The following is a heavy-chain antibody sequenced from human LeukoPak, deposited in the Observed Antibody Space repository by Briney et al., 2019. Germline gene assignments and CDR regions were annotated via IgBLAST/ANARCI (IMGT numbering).Heavy chain of an antibody. CDR1: GFTFSSYA. J-gene: IGHJ4*02. CDR3: ARDLGTASDY. D-gene: IGHD3-10*01. V-gene: IGHV3-21*01. CDR2: ISFSSSYI. Sequence: AGGSLRLSCAASGFTFSSYAMSWVRQAPGKGLEWVSSISFSSSYIYYADSVKGRFTISRDNAKNSLDLQMNSLRAEDTAVYYCARDLGTASDYWGQGTLVTVSS.